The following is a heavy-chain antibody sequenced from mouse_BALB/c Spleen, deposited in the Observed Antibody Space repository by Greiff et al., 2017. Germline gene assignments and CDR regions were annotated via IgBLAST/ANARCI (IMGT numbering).Heavy chain of an antibody. CDR2: INPSTGYT. Sequence: VQLQQSGAELAKPGASVKMSCKASGYTFTSYWMHWVKQRPGQGLEWIGYINPSTGYTEYNQKFKDKATLTADKSSSTAYMQLSSLTSEDSAVYYWASFYYYGSSLYAMDYWGQGTSVTVSS. V-gene: IGHV1-7*01. CDR3: ASFYYYGSSLYAMDY. CDR1: GYTFTSYW. J-gene: IGHJ4*01. D-gene: IGHD1-1*01.